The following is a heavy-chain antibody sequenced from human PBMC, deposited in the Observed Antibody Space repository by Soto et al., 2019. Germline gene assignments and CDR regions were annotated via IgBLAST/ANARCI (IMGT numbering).Heavy chain of an antibody. D-gene: IGHD6-19*01. CDR2: ISGSGGST. CDR1: GFTFSSYA. CDR3: AKDRSGWYDAFDI. V-gene: IGHV3-23*01. Sequence: EVQLLESGGGLVQPGGSLRLSCAASGFTFSSYAMSWVRQAPGKGLEWVSAISGSGGSTYYADSVKGRFTISRDNSKNTLYLQMNSLKAEDTAVYYCAKDRSGWYDAFDIWGQGTMVTVSS. J-gene: IGHJ3*02.